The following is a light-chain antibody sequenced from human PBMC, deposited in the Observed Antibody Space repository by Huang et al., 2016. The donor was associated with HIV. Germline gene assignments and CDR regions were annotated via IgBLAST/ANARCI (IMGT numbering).Light chain of an antibody. CDR3: QQYNNWPIT. V-gene: IGKV3D-15*01. Sequence: EIVMTQSPATLSVSPGERATLSCRASQSVSSNLAWDQQKPGQAPRLLIHGASTRATGIPARFSGSGSGTEFTLTISSLQSEDFAVYYCQQYNNWPITFGQGTRLEIK. J-gene: IGKJ5*01. CDR1: QSVSSN. CDR2: GAS.